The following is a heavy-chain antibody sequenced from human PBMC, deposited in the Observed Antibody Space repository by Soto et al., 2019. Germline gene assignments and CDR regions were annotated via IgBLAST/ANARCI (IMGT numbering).Heavy chain of an antibody. CDR1: GFTFGDYA. CDR2: IRSKAYGGTT. J-gene: IGHJ6*02. D-gene: IGHD3-22*01. V-gene: IGHV3-49*03. Sequence: GGSLRLSCTASGFTFGDYAMSWFRQAPGKGLEWVGFIRSKAYGGTTEYAASVKGRFTISRDDSRSIAYLQMNSLKTEDTAVYYCTRDLGYYYDSSGYYIDYYGMDVWGQGTTVTVSS. CDR3: TRDLGYYYDSSGYYIDYYGMDV.